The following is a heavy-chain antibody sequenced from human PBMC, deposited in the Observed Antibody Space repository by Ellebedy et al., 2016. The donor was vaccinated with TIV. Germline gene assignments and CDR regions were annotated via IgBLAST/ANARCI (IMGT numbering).Heavy chain of an antibody. CDR1: GGSIGSYY. CDR2: IYYSANT. D-gene: IGHD4/OR15-4a*01. V-gene: IGHV4-59*01. CDR3: ARSGYGDPFDY. Sequence: MPSETLSLTCTVSGGSIGSYYWSWIRQPPGKGLEWIGYIYYSANTNYNPSLKSRVTISVDTSKNKFFLNLRSATAADTAVYYCARSGYGDPFDYWGPGTLVTVSP. J-gene: IGHJ4*02.